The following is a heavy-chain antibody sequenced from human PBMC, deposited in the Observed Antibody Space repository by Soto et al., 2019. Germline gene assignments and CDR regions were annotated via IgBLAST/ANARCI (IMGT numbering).Heavy chain of an antibody. CDR1: GFTFSGSA. Sequence: LRLSCAASGFTFSGSAMHWVRQASGKGLEWVGRIRSKANSYATAYAASVKGRFTISRDDSKNTAYLQMNSLKTEDTAVYYCTRLDIVVVPAVGKYGTDVWGQGTTVTVSS. CDR3: TRLDIVVVPAVGKYGTDV. CDR2: IRSKANSYAT. V-gene: IGHV3-73*01. D-gene: IGHD2-2*03. J-gene: IGHJ6*02.